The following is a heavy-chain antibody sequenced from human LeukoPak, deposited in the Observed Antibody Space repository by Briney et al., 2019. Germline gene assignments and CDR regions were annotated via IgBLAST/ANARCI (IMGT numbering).Heavy chain of an antibody. V-gene: IGHV3-30-3*01. CDR2: ISYDGSNK. D-gene: IGHD2-2*01. CDR3: VRVPLGYCSSTSCYPEGSDY. J-gene: IGHJ4*02. Sequence: GGSLRLSCAASGFTFSSYAMHWVRQAPGKGLEWVAVISYDGSNKYYADSVKGRFTISRDNAKNSLYLQMNSLRAEDTAVYYCVRVPLGYCSSTSCYPEGSDYWGQGTLVTVSS. CDR1: GFTFSSYA.